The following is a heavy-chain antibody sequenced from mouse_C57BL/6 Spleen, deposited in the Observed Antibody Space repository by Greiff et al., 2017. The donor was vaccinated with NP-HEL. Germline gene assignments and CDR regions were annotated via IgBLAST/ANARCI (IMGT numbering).Heavy chain of an antibody. Sequence: QVQLKESGAELVKPGASVKISCKASGYAFSSYWMNWVKQRPGKGLEWIGQIYPGDGDTNYNGKFKGKATLTADKSSSTAYMQLSSLTSEDSAVYFCARSYSNYFDYWGQGTTLTVSS. V-gene: IGHV1-80*01. J-gene: IGHJ2*01. CDR2: IYPGDGDT. CDR3: ARSYSNYFDY. D-gene: IGHD2-5*01. CDR1: GYAFSSYW.